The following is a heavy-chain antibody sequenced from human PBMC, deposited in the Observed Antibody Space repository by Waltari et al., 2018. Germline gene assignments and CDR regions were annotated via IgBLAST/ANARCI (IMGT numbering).Heavy chain of an antibody. CDR2: IYHRGRT. Sequence: QVQLQESGPGLLKPSETLSLTCAVSGYSISGYFWGWIRQPPGKGLEWIGSIYHRGRTDYNPSLKRRVIMSVDTSKNQFSLKLSSVTAADTAVYYCARNSGNYSFLYWGQGTLVTVSS. CDR1: GYSISGYF. V-gene: IGHV4-38-2*01. CDR3: ARNSGNYSFLY. D-gene: IGHD1-26*01. J-gene: IGHJ4*02.